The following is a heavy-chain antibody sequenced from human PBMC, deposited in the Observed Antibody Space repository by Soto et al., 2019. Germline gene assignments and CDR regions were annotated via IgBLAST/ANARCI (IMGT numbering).Heavy chain of an antibody. CDR3: ARAAGTWLQLDSFAY. D-gene: IGHD5-12*01. CDR2: INHSGST. Sequence: SETLSLTCTVSGGSISSGGYYWSWIRQPPGKGLEWIGEINHSGSTNYNPSLKSRVTISVDTSKNHFSLKLSSVTAADTAMYYCARAAGTWLQLDSFAYWCQGTLVTVSS. V-gene: IGHV4-39*02. J-gene: IGHJ4*02. CDR1: GGSISSGGYY.